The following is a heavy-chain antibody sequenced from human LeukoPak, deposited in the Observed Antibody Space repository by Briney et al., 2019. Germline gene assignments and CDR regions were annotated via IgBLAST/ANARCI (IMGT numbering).Heavy chain of an antibody. CDR3: TTDTPPPRYSGGMDY. D-gene: IGHD1-26*01. CDR2: IKSKTDGGTT. J-gene: IGHJ4*02. V-gene: IGHV3-15*01. Sequence: GGSLRLSCAASGFTFSSYAMSWVRQAPGKGLEWVGRIKSKTDGGTTDYAAPVKGRFTISRDDSKNTLYLQMNSLKTEDTAVYYCTTDTPPPRYSGGMDYWGQGTLVTVSS. CDR1: GFTFSSYA.